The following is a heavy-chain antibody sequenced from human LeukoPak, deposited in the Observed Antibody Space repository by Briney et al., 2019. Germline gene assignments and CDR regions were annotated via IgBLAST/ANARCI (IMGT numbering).Heavy chain of an antibody. CDR2: INSDGSST. J-gene: IGHJ4*02. CDR1: GFTFSSYW. V-gene: IGHV3-74*01. Sequence: PGGSLRLSGAASGFTFSSYWMHWVRQGPGKGLVWVSRINSDGSSTSYADSVKGRFTISRDNAKNTLYLQMNSLRAEDTAVYYCARVPEAGYCSSTSCYPFDYWGQGTLVTVSS. CDR3: ARVPEAGYCSSTSCYPFDY. D-gene: IGHD2-2*01.